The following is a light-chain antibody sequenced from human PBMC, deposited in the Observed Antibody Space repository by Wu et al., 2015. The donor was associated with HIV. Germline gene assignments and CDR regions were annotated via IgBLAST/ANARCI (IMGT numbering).Light chain of an antibody. CDR2: WAS. CDR1: ESLSSR. Sequence: DIQMTQSPSTLSASVGERVTITCRASESLSSRLAWYQQKPGKAPQLLIYWASTLERGAPSRFSGSGSGTDFTLTISRLEPEDFAVYYCQQYGSSPYTFGQGTKLEIK. CDR3: QQYGSSPYT. V-gene: IGKV1-5*03. J-gene: IGKJ2*01.